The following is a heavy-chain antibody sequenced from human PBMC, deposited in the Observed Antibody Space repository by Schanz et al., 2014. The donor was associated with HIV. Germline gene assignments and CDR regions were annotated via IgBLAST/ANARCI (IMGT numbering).Heavy chain of an antibody. CDR2: INPSSGGT. CDR3: ARDQNVISMVRGVMGGVDY. J-gene: IGHJ4*02. V-gene: IGHV1-2*02. CDR1: GYTFTGYY. Sequence: QVQLLQSGAEVKKPGASVKVSCKASGYTFTGYYMHWVRQAPGQGLEWMGWINPSSGGTNYAQKFQGRVTMTRDTSISTAYMELRRLRSDDTAVYYCARDQNVISMVRGVMGGVDYWGQGTLVTVSS. D-gene: IGHD3-10*01.